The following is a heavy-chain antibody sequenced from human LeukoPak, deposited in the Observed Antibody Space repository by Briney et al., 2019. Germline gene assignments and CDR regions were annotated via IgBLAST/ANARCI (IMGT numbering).Heavy chain of an antibody. Sequence: SETLSLTCTVSGGSISSYYWSWIRQSPGKGLERIGYIHYTGSTNYNPSLKGRVTISVETSKNQFSLKLKSVTAADTAVYYCARGGYYGSGNDFRFDPWGQGTLVTVSS. V-gene: IGHV4-59*01. D-gene: IGHD3-10*01. CDR3: ARGGYYGSGNDFRFDP. CDR2: IHYTGST. J-gene: IGHJ5*02. CDR1: GGSISSYY.